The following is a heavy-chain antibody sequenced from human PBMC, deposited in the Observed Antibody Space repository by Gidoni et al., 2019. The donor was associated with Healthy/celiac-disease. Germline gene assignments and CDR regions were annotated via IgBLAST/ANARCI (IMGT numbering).Heavy chain of an antibody. J-gene: IGHJ4*02. Sequence: QAQLQESGSGLVKPSETMSLTCTVSGYAISSGYYWGWIRQPPGKGLEWIGSIYHSGSTYYNPSLKSRVTISVDTSKNQFSLNLSSVTAADTAVYYCASETRRDIWGGIGLWLHDYWGQGTLVTVSS. CDR3: ASETRRDIWGGIGLWLHDY. D-gene: IGHD5-18*01. CDR2: IYHSGST. CDR1: GYAISSGYY. V-gene: IGHV4-38-2*02.